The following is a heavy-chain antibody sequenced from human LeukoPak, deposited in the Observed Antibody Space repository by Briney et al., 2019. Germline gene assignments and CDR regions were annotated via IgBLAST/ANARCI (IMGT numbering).Heavy chain of an antibody. CDR3: ARDRRRGGYSFDY. CDR1: GFTFSSYS. D-gene: IGHD5-18*01. V-gene: IGHV3-48*04. CDR2: ISSSSSTI. Sequence: TGGSLRLSCAASGFTFSSYSMNWVRQAPGKGLEWVSYISSSSSTIYYADSVKGRFTISRDNAKNSLYLQMNSLRAEDTAVYYCARDRRRGGYSFDYWGQGTLVTVSS. J-gene: IGHJ4*02.